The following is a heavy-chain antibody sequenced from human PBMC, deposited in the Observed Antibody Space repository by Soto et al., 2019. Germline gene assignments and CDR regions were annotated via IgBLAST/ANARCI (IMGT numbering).Heavy chain of an antibody. CDR3: GRHETLHGEYDE. CDR1: GGSISSSSYY. V-gene: IGHV4-39*01. Sequence: SETLSLTCTVSGGSISSSSYYWGWIRQPPGKELEWIGSILYSGSPYYNPSLKSRVTISVDTSKNQFSLKLSSVTAADTAVYYCGRHETLHGEYDEWGQGTLVTVSS. J-gene: IGHJ4*02. CDR2: ILYSGSP. D-gene: IGHD4-17*01.